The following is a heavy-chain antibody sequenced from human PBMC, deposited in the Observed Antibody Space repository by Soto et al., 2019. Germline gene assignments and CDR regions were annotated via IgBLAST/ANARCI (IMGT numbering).Heavy chain of an antibody. Sequence: SVKVSCKASGGTFSSYTISWVRQAPGQGLEWMGRIIPILGIANYAQKFQGRVTITADKSTSTAYMELSSLRSEDTAVYYCARVSPNAYCSGGSCYSGWFDPWGQGTLVTVSS. CDR1: GGTFSSYT. CDR3: ARVSPNAYCSGGSCYSGWFDP. CDR2: IIPILGIA. J-gene: IGHJ5*02. V-gene: IGHV1-69*02. D-gene: IGHD2-15*01.